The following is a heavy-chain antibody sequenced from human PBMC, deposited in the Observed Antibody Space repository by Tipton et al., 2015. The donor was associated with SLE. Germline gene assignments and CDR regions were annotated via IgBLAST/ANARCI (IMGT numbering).Heavy chain of an antibody. CDR3: ARAGTWGLDY. CDR1: GGSISSSSYY. J-gene: IGHJ4*02. D-gene: IGHD6-13*01. CDR2: VYNSGST. Sequence: TLSLTCTVSGGSISSSSYYWSWIRQPPGKGLEWIGYVYNSGSTNYNPSLKSRVTISVDTSKNQFSLKLSSVTAADTAVYYCARAGTWGLDYWGQGTLVTVSS. V-gene: IGHV4-61*05.